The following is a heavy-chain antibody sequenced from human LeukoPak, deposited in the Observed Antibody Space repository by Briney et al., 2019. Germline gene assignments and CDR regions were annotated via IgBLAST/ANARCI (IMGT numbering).Heavy chain of an antibody. CDR1: GFTFSDYY. CDR2: ISSSGSTI. CDR3: ARDFKIAAAGPHAEYFQH. V-gene: IGHV3-11*04. Sequence: PGGSLRLSCAASGFTFSDYYMSWIRQAPGKGLEWVSYISSSGSTIYYADSVKGRFTISRDNAKNSLYLRMNSLRAEDTAVYYCARDFKIAAAGPHAEYFQHWGQGTLVTVSS. D-gene: IGHD6-13*01. J-gene: IGHJ1*01.